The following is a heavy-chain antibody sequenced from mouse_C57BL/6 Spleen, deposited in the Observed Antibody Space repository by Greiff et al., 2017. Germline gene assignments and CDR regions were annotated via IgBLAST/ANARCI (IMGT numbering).Heavy chain of an antibody. CDR3: AGAHTAQSLYFDG. J-gene: IGHJ2*01. CDR2: ISDGGSYT. V-gene: IGHV5-4*03. CDR1: GFTFSSYA. D-gene: IGHD3-2*02. Sequence: EVMLVESGGGLVKPGGSLKLSCAASGFTFSSYAMSWVRQTPEKRLEWVATISDGGSYTYYPDNVKGRFTISRDNAKNNLYLQMSHLKSEDTAMYYCAGAHTAQSLYFDGWGPGTTLTVSS.